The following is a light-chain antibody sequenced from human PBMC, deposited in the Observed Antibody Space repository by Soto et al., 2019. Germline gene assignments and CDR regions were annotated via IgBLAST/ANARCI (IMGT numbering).Light chain of an antibody. CDR2: EVS. J-gene: IGLJ2*01. CDR1: DNDVGRYDY. CDR3: MSYVGGNSVA. Sequence: QSALTQPPSASRSPGMSVTLSCSGTDNDVGRYDYVSWYQQHPGKAPKLLIYEVSKRPSGVPDRFSASKSGNTASLTVSGLQGEDEADYYCMSYVGGNSVAFGGGTKLTVL. V-gene: IGLV2-8*02.